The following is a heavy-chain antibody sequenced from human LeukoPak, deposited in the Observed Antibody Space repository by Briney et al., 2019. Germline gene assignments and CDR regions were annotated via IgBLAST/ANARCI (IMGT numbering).Heavy chain of an antibody. CDR1: GGSISSTRYY. Sequence: SETLSLTCSVSGGSISSTRYYWGWIRQPPGKGLEWIGSIYYSGSTYYNPSLKSRVTISVDTSNNQFSLKLRSVTAADTAVYHCARTPLYGDEDWGQGTLVTVSS. D-gene: IGHD4-17*01. CDR3: ARTPLYGDED. J-gene: IGHJ4*02. V-gene: IGHV4-39*01. CDR2: IYYSGST.